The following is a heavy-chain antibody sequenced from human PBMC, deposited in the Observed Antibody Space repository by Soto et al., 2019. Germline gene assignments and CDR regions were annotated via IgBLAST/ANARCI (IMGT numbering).Heavy chain of an antibody. J-gene: IGHJ5*01. D-gene: IGHD2-2*02. CDR2: MNPTSGNT. CDR1: GYTFTKYV. Sequence: QVQLVQSGAEVKTPGASVKVSCKASGYTFTKYVMNWVRQAPGQGLEWMGWMNPTSGNTGYAQKFQGRLTMTWDTAIGIAHMELSSLRNEDTAVYYCARSDGHTFNWLDSWGQGNLVTVSA. V-gene: IGHV1-8*01. CDR3: ARSDGHTFNWLDS.